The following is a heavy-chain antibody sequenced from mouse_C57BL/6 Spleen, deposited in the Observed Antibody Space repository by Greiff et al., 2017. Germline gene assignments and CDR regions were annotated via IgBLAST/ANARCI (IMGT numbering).Heavy chain of an antibody. CDR3: ARNYGNFLYYFDY. CDR1: GYTFTSYW. Sequence: QVQLKQPGAELVRPGTSVKLSCKASGYTFTSYWMHWVKQRPGQGLEWIGVIDPSDSYTNYNQKFKGKATLTVDTSSSTAYMQLSSLTSEDSAVYYCARNYGNFLYYFDYWGQGTTLTVSS. J-gene: IGHJ2*01. V-gene: IGHV1-59*01. CDR2: IDPSDSYT. D-gene: IGHD2-1*01.